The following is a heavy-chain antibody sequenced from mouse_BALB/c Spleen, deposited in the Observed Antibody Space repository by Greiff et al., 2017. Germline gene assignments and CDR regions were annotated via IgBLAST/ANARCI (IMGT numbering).Heavy chain of an antibody. J-gene: IGHJ3*01. V-gene: IGHV1S126*01. CDR2: IDPSDSET. D-gene: IGHD3-2*01. CDR3: ARDSSGLFAY. CDR1: GYSFTSYW. Sequence: QVQLKESGPQLVRPGASVKISCKASGYSFTSYWMHWVKQRPGQGLEWIGMIDPSDSETRLNQKFKDKATLTVDKSSSTAYMQLSSPTSEDSAVYYCARDSSGLFAYWGQGTLVTVSA.